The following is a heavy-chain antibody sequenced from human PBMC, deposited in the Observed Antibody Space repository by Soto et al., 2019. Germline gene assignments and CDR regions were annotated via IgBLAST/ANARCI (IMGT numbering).Heavy chain of an antibody. Sequence: PGGSLRLSCAASGFTFSSYGMHWVRQAPGKGLEWVAVISYDGSNKYYADSVKGRFTISRDNSKNTLYLQMNSLRAEDTAVYYCAKIVRAYCSGGSCYGPKSGYYYYGMDVWGQGTTVTVSS. D-gene: IGHD2-15*01. J-gene: IGHJ6*02. CDR2: ISYDGSNK. CDR3: AKIVRAYCSGGSCYGPKSGYYYYGMDV. V-gene: IGHV3-30*18. CDR1: GFTFSSYG.